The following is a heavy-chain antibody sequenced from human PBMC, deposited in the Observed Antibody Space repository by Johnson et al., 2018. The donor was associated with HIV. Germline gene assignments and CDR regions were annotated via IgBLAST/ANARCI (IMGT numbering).Heavy chain of an antibody. CDR1: GFTFRSNW. J-gene: IGHJ3*02. D-gene: IGHD3/OR15-3a*01. V-gene: IGHV3-7*01. CDR3: AKGFFELDDAFDI. CDR2: IKQDGSEK. Sequence: EMQLVESGGGLVQPGGSLRLSCAASGFTFRSNWMSWVRQAPGKGLEWVANIKQDGSEKYYADSVKGRFTISRENSKNTRYLQMNRRRGEDTAVYYCAKGFFELDDAFDIWGQGTMVTVSS.